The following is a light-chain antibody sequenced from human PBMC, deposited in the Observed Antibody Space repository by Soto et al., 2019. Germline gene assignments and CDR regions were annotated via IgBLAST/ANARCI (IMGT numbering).Light chain of an antibody. CDR1: QSVSSSY. V-gene: IGKV3D-20*02. Sequence: ESVLTQSPGTLSLSPGERATRSCRASQSVSSSYLAWYQQKPGQAPRLLIYDASNRATGIPARFSGSGSGTDFTLTISSLEPEDFAVYYCQQRSNWPPTFGGGTKVDIK. J-gene: IGKJ4*01. CDR3: QQRSNWPPT. CDR2: DAS.